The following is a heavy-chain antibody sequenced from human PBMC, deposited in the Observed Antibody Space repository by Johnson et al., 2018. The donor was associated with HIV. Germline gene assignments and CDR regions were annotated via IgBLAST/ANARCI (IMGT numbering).Heavy chain of an antibody. J-gene: IGHJ3*02. CDR3: AREDLGTPPGGGRNAFDI. Sequence: MQLVESGGGLVQPGGSLRLSCAAAGFTFDDYGMSWVRQAPGKGLEWVSGINWNGGSTGYADSVKGRFTISRDNAKNSLYLQMNTLRAEDTAVYYCAREDLGTPPGGGRNAFDIWGQGTMVTVSS. D-gene: IGHD7-27*01. CDR1: GFTFDDYG. V-gene: IGHV3-20*04. CDR2: INWNGGST.